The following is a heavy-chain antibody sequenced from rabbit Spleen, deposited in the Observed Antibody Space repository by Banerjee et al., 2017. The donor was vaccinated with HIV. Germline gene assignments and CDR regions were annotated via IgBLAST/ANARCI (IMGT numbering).Heavy chain of an antibody. V-gene: IGHV1S40*01. J-gene: IGHJ4*01. CDR1: GFSFSSSG. D-gene: IGHD6-1*01. CDR3: VRDTAYATLDYFNL. Sequence: QSLEESGGDLVKPGASLTLTCTASGFSFSSSGVSWVRQPPGKGLEWIGYIDPIFGSTYYASWVNGRFTISSHNAQNTLYLQLNSLTAADTATYFCVRDTAYATLDYFNLWGPGTLVTVS. CDR2: IDPIFGST.